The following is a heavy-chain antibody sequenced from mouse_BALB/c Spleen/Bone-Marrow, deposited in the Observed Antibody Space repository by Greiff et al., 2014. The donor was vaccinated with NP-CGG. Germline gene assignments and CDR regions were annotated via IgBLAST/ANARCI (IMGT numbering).Heavy chain of an antibody. D-gene: IGHD2-3*01. CDR1: GFDFSRYW. CDR2: INPYSSTI. V-gene: IGHV4-1*02. J-gene: IGHJ3*01. CDR3: ARLGYYGWFAY. Sequence: VQLKQSGGGLVQPGGSLKLSCAASGFDFSRYWMSWVRQAPGKGLEWIGEINPYSSTINYTPSLKDKFIISRDNAKNTLYLQMSKVRSEDTALYCCARLGYYGWFAYWGQGTLVTVSA.